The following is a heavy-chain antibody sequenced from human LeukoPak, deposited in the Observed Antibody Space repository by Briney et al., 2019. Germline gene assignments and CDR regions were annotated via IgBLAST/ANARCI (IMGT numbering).Heavy chain of an antibody. CDR3: ASYAYYYGSGSYSPFDY. CDR1: GGSFSGSY. CDR2: INHSGST. V-gene: IGHV4-34*01. Sequence: KPSETLSLTCAVYGGSFSGSYWSWIRQPPGKGLEWIGEINHSGSTNYNPSLKSRVTISVDTSKNQFSLKLSSVTAADTAVYYCASYAYYYGSGSYSPFDYWGQGTLVTVSS. D-gene: IGHD3-10*01. J-gene: IGHJ4*02.